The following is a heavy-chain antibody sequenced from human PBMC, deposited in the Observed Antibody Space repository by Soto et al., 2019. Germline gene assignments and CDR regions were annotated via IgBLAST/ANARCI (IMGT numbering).Heavy chain of an antibody. CDR2: ITFSGNTV. Sequence: KSGGPLRLSCAASGFTFSDSYMSWIRQAPGKGLEWISYITFSGNTVYYADSLKGRFTISRDNAKNSLYLQMNRLRAEDTAVYYCARVSWREKYGMDVWGQGTTVTVSS. CDR3: ARVSWREKYGMDV. CDR1: GFTFSDSY. J-gene: IGHJ6*02. V-gene: IGHV3-11*01.